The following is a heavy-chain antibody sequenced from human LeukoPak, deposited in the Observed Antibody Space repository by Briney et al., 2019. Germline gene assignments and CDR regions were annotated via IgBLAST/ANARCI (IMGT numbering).Heavy chain of an antibody. CDR3: ARVPVPAPRRGLYFDY. D-gene: IGHD2-2*01. V-gene: IGHV1-8*01. CDR1: GYTFSSHD. CDR2: MNLNSGDT. J-gene: IGHJ4*02. Sequence: ASVKVSCKASGYTFSSHDIYWVRQAPGQGLEWMGWMNLNSGDTYYAQNFQGRFSITSDTSKSTTYMDLASLAPEDTAVYYCARVPVPAPRRGLYFDYWGQGTLITVSS.